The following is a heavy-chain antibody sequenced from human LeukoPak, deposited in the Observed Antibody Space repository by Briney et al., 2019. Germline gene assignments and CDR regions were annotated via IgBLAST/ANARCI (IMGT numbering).Heavy chain of an antibody. CDR1: GGSISSYY. CDR2: IYTSGST. J-gene: IGHJ4*02. V-gene: IGHV4-4*07. D-gene: IGHD3-3*01. CDR3: ARGPRITIFGVVTAYYFDY. Sequence: SETLSLTCTVSGGSISSYYWNWIRQPAGKGLEWIGRIYTSGSTNYNPSLKSRVTMSLDTSKNQFSLNLSSVTAADTAVYYCARGPRITIFGVVTAYYFDYWGQGTLVTVSS.